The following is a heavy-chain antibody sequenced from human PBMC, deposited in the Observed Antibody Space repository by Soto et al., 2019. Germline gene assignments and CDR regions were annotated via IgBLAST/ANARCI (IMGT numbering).Heavy chain of an antibody. D-gene: IGHD2-15*01. J-gene: IGHJ4*02. CDR2: INPDGTEK. Sequence: PGGSLRLSYATSGFTFSTYWMDWVRQAPGKGLEWVANINPDGTEKNYVDSVKGRFTISRDNARNSLLLQMNNLRAEDTALYYCARDLGYCSGGTCYTVLDYWGQGILVTVSS. CDR3: ARDLGYCSGGTCYTVLDY. V-gene: IGHV3-7*01. CDR1: GFTFSTYW.